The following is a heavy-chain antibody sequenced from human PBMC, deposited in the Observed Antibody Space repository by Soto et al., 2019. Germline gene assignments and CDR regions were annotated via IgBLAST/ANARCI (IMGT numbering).Heavy chain of an antibody. CDR1: GYSFTSYW. CDR3: ARGGPYCGGDCYSPLYFQH. CDR2: IYPGDSDT. J-gene: IGHJ1*01. Sequence: PGVSLKISCKGSGYSFTSYWIGWVRQMPGKGLEWMGVIYPGDSDTRYSPSFQGQVTISADKSISTAYLQWSRLKASDTAMYYCARGGPYCGGDCYSPLYFQHWGQGTLVTVSS. D-gene: IGHD2-21*02. V-gene: IGHV5-51*01.